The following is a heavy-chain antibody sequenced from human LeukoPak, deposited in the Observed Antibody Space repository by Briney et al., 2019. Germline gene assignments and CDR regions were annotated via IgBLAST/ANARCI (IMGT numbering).Heavy chain of an antibody. Sequence: GGSLRLSCAASGITFSSYAMHWVRQPPGKGLEWVAVISYDASIKSYGDSVKGRFTISRDNSKNTLYLQMNSLRDEDTAVYFCAKPPSFGGGWGLFHDWGQGTLVTVSS. D-gene: IGHD6-19*01. CDR2: ISYDASIK. CDR1: GITFSSYA. V-gene: IGHV3-30*18. CDR3: AKPPSFGGGWGLFHD. J-gene: IGHJ4*02.